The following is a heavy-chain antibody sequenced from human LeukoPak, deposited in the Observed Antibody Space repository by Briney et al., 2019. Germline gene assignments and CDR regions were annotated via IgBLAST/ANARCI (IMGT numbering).Heavy chain of an antibody. D-gene: IGHD1-26*01. V-gene: IGHV4-59*12. CDR3: ARDPGGSYSRCWFDP. J-gene: IGHJ5*02. CDR2: IYYSGST. CDR1: GGSISSYY. Sequence: SETLSLTCTVSGGSISSYYWSWIRQPPGKGLEWIGYIYYSGSTYYNPSLKSRVTISVDTSKNQFSLKLSSVTAADTAVYYCARDPGGSYSRCWFDPWGQGTLVTVSS.